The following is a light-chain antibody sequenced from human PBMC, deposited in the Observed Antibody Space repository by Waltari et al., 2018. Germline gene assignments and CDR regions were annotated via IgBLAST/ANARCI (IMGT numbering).Light chain of an antibody. CDR1: SSNIGNNY. V-gene: IGLV1-51*02. CDR3: GTWDSSLSGAV. CDR2: ENI. J-gene: IGLJ7*01. Sequence: QSVLTQPPSVSAAPGQRVTISCSGGSSNIGNNYVSWYRQFPGTAPKLLFYENIWRPSGIPGRFSGSKSGTSATLDITGLQAGDEADYYCGTWDSSLSGAVFGGGTHLTVL.